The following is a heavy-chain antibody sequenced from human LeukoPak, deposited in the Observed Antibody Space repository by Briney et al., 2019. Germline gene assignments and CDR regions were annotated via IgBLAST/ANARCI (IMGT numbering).Heavy chain of an antibody. D-gene: IGHD2-2*01. CDR3: ARGHIVVVPAATSYYYYGMDV. CDR1: GGSFSGYY. V-gene: IGHV4-34*01. Sequence: PETLSLTCAVYGGSFSGYYWSWIRQPPGKGLEWIGEINHSGSTNYNPSLKSRVTISVDTSKNQFSLKLSSVTAADTAVYYCARGHIVVVPAATSYYYYGMDVWGQGTTVTVSS. J-gene: IGHJ6*02. CDR2: INHSGST.